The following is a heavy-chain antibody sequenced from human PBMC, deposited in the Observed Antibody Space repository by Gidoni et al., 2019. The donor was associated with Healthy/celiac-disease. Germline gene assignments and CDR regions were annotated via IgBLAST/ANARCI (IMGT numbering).Heavy chain of an antibody. Sequence: QVQLVQSAAEVMKPGSSVKVSCKASGGTFSSYTISWVRQAPGQGLEWMGRIIPILGIANDAQKFQGRVTITADKSTSTAYMELSSLRSEDTAVYYCAIAETGTTDYWGQGTLVTVSS. V-gene: IGHV1-69*02. D-gene: IGHD1-7*01. CDR2: IIPILGIA. J-gene: IGHJ4*02. CDR3: AIAETGTTDY. CDR1: GGTFSSYT.